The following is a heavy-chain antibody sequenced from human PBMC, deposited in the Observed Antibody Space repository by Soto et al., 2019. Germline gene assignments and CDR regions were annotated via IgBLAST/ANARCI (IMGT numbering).Heavy chain of an antibody. D-gene: IGHD4-17*01. V-gene: IGHV4-34*01. CDR2: INHSGST. CDR1: GGSFSGYY. Sequence: QVQLQQWGAGLLKPSETLSLTCAVYGGSFSGYYWSWIRQPPGKGLEWIGEINHSGSTNYNPSLKSRVTISVDTSKNQFSLKLSSVTAADTAVYYCARVSRRGDLYYYYYGMDVWGQGTTVTVSS. CDR3: ARVSRRGDLYYYYYGMDV. J-gene: IGHJ6*02.